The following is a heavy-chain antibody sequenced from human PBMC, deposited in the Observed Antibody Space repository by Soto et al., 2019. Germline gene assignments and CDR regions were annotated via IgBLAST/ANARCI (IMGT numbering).Heavy chain of an antibody. Sequence: EVQLVESGGDLVHPGGSVRLSCAASGFTFGTHWMSWVRQAPGKGLEWVANIKGDASENYYADSVRGRFTISRVNAKSSLYLQMNSLRVEDTAVYYCAKDVRWGQGTLVTVSS. CDR1: GFTFGTHW. J-gene: IGHJ4*02. CDR3: AKDVR. V-gene: IGHV3-7*05. CDR2: IKGDASEN.